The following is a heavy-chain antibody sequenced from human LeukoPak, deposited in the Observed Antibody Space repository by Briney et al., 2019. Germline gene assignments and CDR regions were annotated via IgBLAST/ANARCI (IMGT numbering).Heavy chain of an antibody. D-gene: IGHD6-19*01. J-gene: IGHJ4*02. Sequence: PGGSLRLSCAASGFTFSSYWMSWVRQAPGKGLEWVANIKQDGSEKYYVDSVKGRFTISRDNAKNSLYLQMNSLRAEDTAVYYCARPPNPGSGWYRGGGYYFDYWGQGTLVTVSS. CDR3: ARPPNPGSGWYRGGGYYFDY. CDR2: IKQDGSEK. CDR1: GFTFSSYW. V-gene: IGHV3-7*01.